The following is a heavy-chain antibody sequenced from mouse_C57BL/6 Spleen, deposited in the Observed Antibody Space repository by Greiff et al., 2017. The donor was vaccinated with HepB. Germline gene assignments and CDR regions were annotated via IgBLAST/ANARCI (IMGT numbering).Heavy chain of an antibody. CDR1: GYSITSDY. D-gene: IGHD1-1*01. V-gene: IGHV3-8*01. Sequence: EVQLQQSGPGLAKPSQTLSLTCSVTGYSITSDYWNWIRKFPGNKLEYMGYISYSGSTYYNPSLKSRISITRDTSKNQYYLQLNSVTTEDTATYYCARYGGYGSSYDWYFDVWGTGTTVTVSS. CDR3: ARYGGYGSSYDWYFDV. CDR2: ISYSGST. J-gene: IGHJ1*03.